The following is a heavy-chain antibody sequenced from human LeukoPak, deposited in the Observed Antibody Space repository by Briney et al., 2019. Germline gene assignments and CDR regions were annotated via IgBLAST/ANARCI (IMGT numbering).Heavy chain of an antibody. CDR1: GGSMRNSY. CDR2: IFTTGST. J-gene: IGHJ5*01. D-gene: IGHD3-16*01. Sequence: SETLSLTCTASGGSMRNSYWSWIRQPAGKGLEWVGRIFTTGSTNYNPSLKSRVTMSIDTSKNQFSLKLTSVTATDTALYYCAGGPHLDSWGLGTLVTVSS. V-gene: IGHV4-4*07. CDR3: AGGPHLDS.